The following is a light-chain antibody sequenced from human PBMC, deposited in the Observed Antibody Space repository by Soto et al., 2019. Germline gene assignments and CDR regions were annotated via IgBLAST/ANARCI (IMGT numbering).Light chain of an antibody. CDR3: QQYGSIPWT. J-gene: IGKJ1*01. Sequence: EIVLKQSPGTLSLSTGERATLSCRATESVVSSYLAWYQLKPGQAPRLLIYDASSRATGIPDRFSGSGSGTDFTLTISRLEPEDFAVYYCQQYGSIPWTVGQGTKVDIK. CDR1: ESVVSSY. CDR2: DAS. V-gene: IGKV3-20*01.